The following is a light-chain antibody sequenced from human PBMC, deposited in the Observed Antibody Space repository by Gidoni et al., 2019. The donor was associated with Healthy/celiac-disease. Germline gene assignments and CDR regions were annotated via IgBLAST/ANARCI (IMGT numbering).Light chain of an antibody. V-gene: IGKV3-20*01. CDR1: QSVSSSY. CDR3: QQYGSSPR. CDR2: GAS. Sequence: EIVLTQSPGTLSLSPGERATLSCRASQSVSSSYLAWYQQKPGQAPRLLNYGASSRATGIPDRFSGSGSGTDFTLTISRLEPEDFAVYYCQQYGSSPRFGGGTKVEIK. J-gene: IGKJ4*02.